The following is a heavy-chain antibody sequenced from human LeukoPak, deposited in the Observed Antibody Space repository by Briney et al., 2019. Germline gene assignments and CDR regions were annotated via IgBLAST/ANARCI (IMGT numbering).Heavy chain of an antibody. D-gene: IGHD2-8*01. CDR3: AKDQPVQIGLFDY. CDR2: ISASGDST. Sequence: GGSLRLSCAVSGFTFSNYAMNWVRQAPGKGLGWVSVISASGDSTYYADSVKGRFTISRDNSKNTLYLQINSLRAEDTAVYYCAKDQPVQIGLFDYWGQGTLVTVSS. V-gene: IGHV3-23*01. J-gene: IGHJ4*02. CDR1: GFTFSNYA.